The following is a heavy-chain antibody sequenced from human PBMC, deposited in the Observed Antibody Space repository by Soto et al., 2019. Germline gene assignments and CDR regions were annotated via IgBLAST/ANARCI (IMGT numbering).Heavy chain of an antibody. CDR1: SGTISSSNW. V-gene: IGHV4-4*02. CDR2: INQSGNP. J-gene: IGHJ5*02. CDR3: AGLGMVAAHREFDP. Sequence: QVQLQESGPGLVKPSGTLSLTCAVSSGTISSSNWWTWVRQPPGKGLEWIGEINQSGNPNYNPSLSSRVTISVDKSKSQFFLNLSSVTAADTAIYYCAGLGMVAAHREFDPWGQGTLVTVSS. D-gene: IGHD2-15*01.